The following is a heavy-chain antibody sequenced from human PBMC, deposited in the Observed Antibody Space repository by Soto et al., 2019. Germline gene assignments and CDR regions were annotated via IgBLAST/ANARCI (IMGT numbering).Heavy chain of an antibody. CDR3: AREVAVAGMAPDAFDI. CDR2: TYYRSKWYN. Sequence: PSQTLSLTCAISGDSVSSDSAAWNWIRQSPSRGLEWLGRTYYRSKWYNDYAVSVKSRITINPDTSKNQFSLQLNSVTPEDTAVDYCAREVAVAGMAPDAFDIWGQGTMVTVSS. V-gene: IGHV6-1*01. J-gene: IGHJ3*02. CDR1: GDSVSSDSAA. D-gene: IGHD6-19*01.